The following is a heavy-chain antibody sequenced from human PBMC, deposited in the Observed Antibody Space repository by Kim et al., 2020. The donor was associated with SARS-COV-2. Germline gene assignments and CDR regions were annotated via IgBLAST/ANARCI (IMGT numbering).Heavy chain of an antibody. CDR3: ARDRTHLVVPAAKAGPRKRYYYYYGMDV. CDR1: GGSISSYY. D-gene: IGHD2-2*01. Sequence: SETLSLTCTVSGGSISSYYRSWIRQPPGKGLEWIGYIYYSGSTNYNPSLKSRVTISVDTSKNQFSLKLSSVTAADTAVYYCARDRTHLVVPAAKAGPRKRYYYYYGMDVWGQGTTVTVSS. J-gene: IGHJ6*02. CDR2: IYYSGST. V-gene: IGHV4-59*01.